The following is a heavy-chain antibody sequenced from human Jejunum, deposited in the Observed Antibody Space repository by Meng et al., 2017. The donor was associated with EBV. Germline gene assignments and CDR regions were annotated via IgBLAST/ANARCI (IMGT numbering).Heavy chain of an antibody. Sequence: LQASGPRLVKPSGTLSLTCAVSGDATSSSNWWSWVRQPPGKGLEWIGEMHPGGSTNYNPSLKSRVTISVDNSKNQFSLKLTSVTAADTAVYYCAKSNDYSLNSWGQGTLVTVSS. V-gene: IGHV4-4*02. D-gene: IGHD4-11*01. CDR2: MHPGGST. CDR3: AKSNDYSLNS. J-gene: IGHJ4*02. CDR1: GDATSSSNW.